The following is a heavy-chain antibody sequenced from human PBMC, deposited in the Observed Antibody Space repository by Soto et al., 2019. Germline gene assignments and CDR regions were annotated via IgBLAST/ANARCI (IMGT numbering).Heavy chain of an antibody. D-gene: IGHD3-16*02. CDR1: GYTFTAYA. CDR2: INPANGNT. V-gene: IGHV1-3*05. CDR3: TRSAISPYGGLIGPFDS. J-gene: IGHJ4*02. Sequence: QVQLAQSGAEERKPGASVKVSCEATGYTFTAYAMHWVRQAPGQRLEWRGWINPANGNTKYSQKFKGRVTITSDTSANTVYMELNSLTSKATAMYYCTRSAISPYGGLIGPFDSWGQGNLVTVSS.